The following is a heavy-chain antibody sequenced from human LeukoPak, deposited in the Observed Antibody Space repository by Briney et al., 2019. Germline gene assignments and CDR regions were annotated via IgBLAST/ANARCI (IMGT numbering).Heavy chain of an antibody. J-gene: IGHJ6*02. CDR3: ARDYYDSRVYGMDV. CDR1: GYTFTSYA. CDR2: INAGNGNT. D-gene: IGHD3-22*01. V-gene: IGHV1-3*01. Sequence: ASVKVSCKASGYTFTSYAMHWVRQAPGQRLEWMGWINAGNGNTKYSQKFQGRVTITRDTSASTAHMELSSLRSEDTAVYYCARDYYDSRVYGMDVWGQGTTVTVSS.